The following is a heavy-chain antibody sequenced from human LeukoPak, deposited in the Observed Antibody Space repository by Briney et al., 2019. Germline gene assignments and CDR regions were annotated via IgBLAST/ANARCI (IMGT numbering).Heavy chain of an antibody. CDR1: KFTFSNYA. CDR3: ARDRGLYYYNSRGYYHDY. V-gene: IGHV3-53*01. J-gene: IGHJ4*02. Sequence: GGSLRLSCAASKFTFSNYAMSWVRQAPGKGLEWVSVIYSSGSTYYADSVKGRFTISRDSSKNTLYLQMNSLRAEDTAVYYCARDRGLYYYNSRGYYHDYWGQGTLVTVSS. CDR2: IYSSGST. D-gene: IGHD3-22*01.